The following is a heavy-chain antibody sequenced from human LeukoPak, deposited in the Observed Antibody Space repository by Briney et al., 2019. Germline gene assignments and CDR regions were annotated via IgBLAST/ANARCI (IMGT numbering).Heavy chain of an antibody. V-gene: IGHV3-23*01. CDR2: ISGSGEET. CDR3: ASRYGSGSNNWLDP. D-gene: IGHD3-10*01. Sequence: GGSLRLSCTASGFTFSNQGMSWVRQGPEQGLEWVSAISGSGEETYYADSVKVRFTISRDNSKNTLHLQMNSLRADDTAIYYCASRYGSGSNNWLDPRREGTLVTVSS. J-gene: IGHJ5*02. CDR1: GFTFSNQG.